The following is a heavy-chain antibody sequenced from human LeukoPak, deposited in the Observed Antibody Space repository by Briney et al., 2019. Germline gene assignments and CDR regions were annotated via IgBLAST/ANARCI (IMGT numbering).Heavy chain of an antibody. Sequence: SETLSLTCTVSGGSISSYYWSWIRQPPGKGLEWIGYIYHSGSTNNNPSLKSRVTISVDTSKNQFSLKLSSVTAADTAVYYCAGLDPFAAHRFDYWGQGTLVTVSS. CDR3: AGLDPFAAHRFDY. CDR1: GGSISSYY. CDR2: IYHSGST. J-gene: IGHJ4*02. V-gene: IGHV4-59*08. D-gene: IGHD6-6*01.